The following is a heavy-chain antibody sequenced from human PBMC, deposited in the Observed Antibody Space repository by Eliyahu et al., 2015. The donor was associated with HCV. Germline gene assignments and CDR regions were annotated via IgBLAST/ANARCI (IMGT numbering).Heavy chain of an antibody. CDR3: ARAEVVVAITSSGAFDI. CDR1: GXSFTSXW. Sequence: EVQLVQSGAEVXKPGESLKISXKGSGXSFTSXWXGWXRRMPGKGLEGRGIIYPGDXDTRYSPSFQGQVTISADKSISTAYLQWSSLKASDTAMYYCARAEVVVAITSSGAFDIWGQGTMVTVSS. V-gene: IGHV5-51*03. D-gene: IGHD3-22*01. J-gene: IGHJ3*02. CDR2: IYPGDXDT.